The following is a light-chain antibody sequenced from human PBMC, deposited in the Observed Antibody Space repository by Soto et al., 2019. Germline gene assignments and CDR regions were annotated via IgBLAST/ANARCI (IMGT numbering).Light chain of an antibody. CDR2: DVT. V-gene: IGLV2-14*03. CDR3: SSYTATTASCV. CDR1: SSDVGGYND. Sequence: QSALTQPASVSGSLGQSITISCTGTSSDVGGYNDVSLYQQFPGQAPNLIIYDVTNRPSGVSSRFSGSKSGNRASLTISGLQAEDEADYYCSSYTATTASCVFGTGTKLTVL. J-gene: IGLJ1*01.